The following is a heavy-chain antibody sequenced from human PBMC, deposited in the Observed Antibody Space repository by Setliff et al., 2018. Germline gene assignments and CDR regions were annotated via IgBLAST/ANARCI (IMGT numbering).Heavy chain of an antibody. CDR1: DGSISSDDYY. D-gene: IGHD3-16*01. J-gene: IGHJ3*02. Sequence: PSETLSLTCSVSDGSISSDDYYWAWIRQPPGKGLEWIGSMYYGGSTSYHSPFRSRVTISVDTSKRQFSLWLPSVTAADTAVYFCARHGGPAGDAFDIWGQGTMVTVSS. CDR2: MYYGGST. CDR3: ARHGGPAGDAFDI. V-gene: IGHV4-39*01.